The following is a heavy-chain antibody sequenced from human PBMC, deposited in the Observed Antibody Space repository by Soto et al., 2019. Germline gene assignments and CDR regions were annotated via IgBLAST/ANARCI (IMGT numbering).Heavy chain of an antibody. J-gene: IGHJ3*02. Sequence: EVQLVETGGGLVQPGGSLRLSCAASGFSFSSSWMHWVRQAPGMGLVWVSRISFDGTATTSADAVKGRFIISRDNAKSTLSLQMHHLGADDTAMYYCVRDRRLRGHPFDIWGQGTFVSVSS. V-gene: IGHV3-74*03. CDR2: ISFDGTAT. CDR1: GFSFSSSW. D-gene: IGHD2-21*02. CDR3: VRDRRLRGHPFDI.